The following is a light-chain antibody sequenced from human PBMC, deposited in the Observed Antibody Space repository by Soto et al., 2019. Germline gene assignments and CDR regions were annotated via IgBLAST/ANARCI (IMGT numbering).Light chain of an antibody. V-gene: IGKV1-39*01. CDR3: QQSYSTRFT. CDR1: QSINTY. CDR2: SSS. Sequence: FQMTQSPSSLSASVGDRVTITCRASQSINTYLNWYQFKPGKAPKLLIFSSSNLQTGVPSRFSGSGSGTNFTLTITRLQPEDSAPYYCQQSYSTRFTFGPGTQVEI. J-gene: IGKJ3*01.